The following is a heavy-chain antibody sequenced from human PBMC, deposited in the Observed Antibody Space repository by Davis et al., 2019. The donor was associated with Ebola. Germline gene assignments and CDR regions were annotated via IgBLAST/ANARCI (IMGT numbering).Heavy chain of an antibody. CDR2: IYYSGST. V-gene: IGHV4-39*01. CDR1: GGSISSSSYY. CDR3: AFVGVNTKGDARDI. J-gene: IGHJ3*02. Sequence: MPSETLSLTCTVSGGSISSSSYYWGWIRQPPGKGLEWIGSIYYSGSTYYNPSLKSRVTISADTSKNQFSLQLISVTAADTATYYCAFVGVNTKGDARDIWGQGTKVIVSS. D-gene: IGHD1-26*01.